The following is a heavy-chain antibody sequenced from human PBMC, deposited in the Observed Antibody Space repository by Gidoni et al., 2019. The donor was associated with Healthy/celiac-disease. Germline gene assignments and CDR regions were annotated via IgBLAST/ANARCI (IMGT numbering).Heavy chain of an antibody. CDR3: ARASDIVVVPAAILGGLYYFDY. J-gene: IGHJ4*02. CDR2: TYYRSKWYN. CDR1: GDSVSSNSAA. V-gene: IGHV6-1*01. D-gene: IGHD2-2*01. Sequence: QVQLQQSGPGLVKPSQTLSLTCAISGDSVSSNSAAWNWIRQSPSRGLEWLGRTYYRSKWYNDYAVSVKSRITINPDTSKNQFSLQLNSVTPEDTAVYYCARASDIVVVPAAILGGLYYFDYWGQGTLVTVSS.